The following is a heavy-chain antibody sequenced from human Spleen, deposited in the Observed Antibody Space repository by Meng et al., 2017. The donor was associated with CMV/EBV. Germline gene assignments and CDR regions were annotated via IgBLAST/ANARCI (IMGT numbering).Heavy chain of an antibody. D-gene: IGHD3-10*01. V-gene: IGHV4-30-4*08. J-gene: IGHJ4*02. Sequence: QVQLQESGPGLVKPSQTLSLTCTVSGGSISSGDYYWSWIRQPPGKCLEWIGYIYYSGSTYYNPSLKSRVTISVDTSKNQFSLKLSSVTAADTAVYYCARGGGITMVRGVRHFDYWGQGTLVTVSS. CDR1: GGSISSGDYY. CDR3: ARGGGITMVRGVRHFDY. CDR2: IYYSGST.